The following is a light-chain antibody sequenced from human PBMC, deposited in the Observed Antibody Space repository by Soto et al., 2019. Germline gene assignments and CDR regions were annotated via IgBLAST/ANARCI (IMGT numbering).Light chain of an antibody. CDR2: EVT. J-gene: IGLJ3*02. V-gene: IGLV2-14*01. CDR3: SSFTSTNTLM. CDR1: NSDIGAYNY. Sequence: QSVLTQPASVSGSPGQSITISCTGTNSDIGAYNYVSWYQHHPGEAPNLIIFEVTNRPSGISNRFSGSKSGITASLTISGLQADDEADYYCSSFTSTNTLMFGGGTKLTVL.